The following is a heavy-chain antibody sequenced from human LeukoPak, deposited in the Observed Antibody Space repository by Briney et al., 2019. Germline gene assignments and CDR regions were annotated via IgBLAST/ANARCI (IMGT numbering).Heavy chain of an antibody. CDR3: ARAGLWFGELLDY. CDR2: IKQDGSEK. V-gene: IGHV3-7*05. CDR1: GFTFSSCW. J-gene: IGHJ4*02. D-gene: IGHD3-10*01. Sequence: GGSLRLSCAASGFTFSSCWMSWVRQAPGKGLEWVANIKQDGSEKYYVDSLKGRFTIFRDNAKNSLYLQMNSLRAEDTAVYYCARAGLWFGELLDYWGQGTLVTVSS.